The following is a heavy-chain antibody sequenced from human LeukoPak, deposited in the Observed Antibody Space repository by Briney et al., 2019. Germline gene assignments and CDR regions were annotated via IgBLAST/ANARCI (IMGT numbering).Heavy chain of an antibody. CDR3: ATDYGSGSPNWFDP. J-gene: IGHJ5*02. Sequence: ASVEVSCKASGGTFSSYAISWVRQAPGQGLEWMGGIIPIFGTANYAQKFRGRVTITADKSTRTAYMELSSLRSEDTAVYYCATDYGSGSPNWFDPWGQGTLVTVSS. CDR1: GGTFSSYA. CDR2: IIPIFGTA. D-gene: IGHD3-10*01. V-gene: IGHV1-69*06.